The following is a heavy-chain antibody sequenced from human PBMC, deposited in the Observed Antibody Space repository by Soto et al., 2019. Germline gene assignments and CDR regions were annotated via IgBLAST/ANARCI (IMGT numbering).Heavy chain of an antibody. CDR1: GGSFSPNY. CDR3: ARFGLLWFGEDGEDYYYYGMDA. V-gene: IGHV4-59*08. Sequence: LSLTCTVSGGSFSPNYWSWIRQPPGKGLEWLGYIYYGGTTSYNPSLKSRVTISVDTSKNQFSLKLSSVTAADTAVYYCARFGLLWFGEDGEDYYYYGMDAWGQGTTVTVSS. J-gene: IGHJ6*02. CDR2: IYYGGTT. D-gene: IGHD3-10*01.